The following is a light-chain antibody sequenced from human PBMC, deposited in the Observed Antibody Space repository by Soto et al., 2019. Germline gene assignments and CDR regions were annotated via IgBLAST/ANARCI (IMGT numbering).Light chain of an antibody. V-gene: IGKV1-5*03. CDR3: QQDNSS. CDR2: KAS. J-gene: IGKJ2*01. Sequence: DIPITQSPSTLSACVVDRVTITCRASQSIGNWLAWYQQKPGKAPNLLIYKASNLESGVPSRFSGSGSGPQFTLTISSLQPDDFATYYCQQDNSSFGQGTKVDIK. CDR1: QSIGNW.